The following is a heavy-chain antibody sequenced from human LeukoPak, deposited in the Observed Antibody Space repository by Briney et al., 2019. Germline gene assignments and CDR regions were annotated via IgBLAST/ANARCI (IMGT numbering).Heavy chain of an antibody. V-gene: IGHV4-34*01. CDR3: ARGEQQLVRGALRY. J-gene: IGHJ4*02. CDR1: GGSFSGYY. CDR2: IYYSGST. Sequence: SETLSLTCAVYGGSFSGYYWSWIRQPPGKGLEWIGSIYYSGSTYYNPSLKSRVTISVDTSKNQFSLKLSSVTAADTAVYYCARGEQQLVRGALRYWGQGTLVTVSS. D-gene: IGHD6-13*01.